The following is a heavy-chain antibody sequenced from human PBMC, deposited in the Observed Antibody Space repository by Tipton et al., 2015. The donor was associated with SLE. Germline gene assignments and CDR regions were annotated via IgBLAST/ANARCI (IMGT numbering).Heavy chain of an antibody. CDR3: TSLTGNNWFDP. V-gene: IGHV4-59*12. Sequence: TLSLTCTVSGGSISSYYWSWIRQPPGKGLEWIGYIYYSGRTNYNPSLKSRVTISVDTSKNQFSLKLSSVTAADTAVYYCTSLTGNNWFDPWGQGTLVTVSS. D-gene: IGHD7-27*01. CDR1: GGSISSYY. J-gene: IGHJ5*02. CDR2: IYYSGRT.